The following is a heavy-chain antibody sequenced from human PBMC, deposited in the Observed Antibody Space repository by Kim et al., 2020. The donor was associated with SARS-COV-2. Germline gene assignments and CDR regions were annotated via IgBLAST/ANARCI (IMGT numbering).Heavy chain of an antibody. Sequence: ASVKVSCKASGYTFTSYGISWVRQAPGQGLEWMGWISAYNGNTNYAQKLQGRVTMTTDTSTSTAYMELRSLRSDDTAVYYCARIDYDILTGLGNWFDPWGQGTLVTVSS. D-gene: IGHD3-9*01. V-gene: IGHV1-18*01. J-gene: IGHJ5*02. CDR2: ISAYNGNT. CDR3: ARIDYDILTGLGNWFDP. CDR1: GYTFTSYG.